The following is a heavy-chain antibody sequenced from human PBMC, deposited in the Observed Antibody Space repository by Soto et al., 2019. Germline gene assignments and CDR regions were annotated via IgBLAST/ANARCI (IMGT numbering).Heavy chain of an antibody. CDR2: INHSGST. CDR1: GGSFSGYY. D-gene: IGHD6-6*01. V-gene: IGHV4-34*01. CDR3: ARGSSFSPYYFDY. J-gene: IGHJ4*02. Sequence: ETLSLTCAVYGGSFSGYYWSWIRQPPGKGLEWIGEINHSGSTNYNPSLKSRVTISVDTSKNQFSLKLSSVTAADTAVYYCARGSSFSPYYFDYWGQGTLVTVSS.